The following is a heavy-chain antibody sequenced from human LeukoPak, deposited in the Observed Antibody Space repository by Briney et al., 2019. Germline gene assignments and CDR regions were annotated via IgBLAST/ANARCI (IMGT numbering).Heavy chain of an antibody. Sequence: GASVKVSCKASGGTFSSYAISWVRQAPGQGLEWMGGIIPIFGTANYAQKFQGRVTITTDESTSTAYMELSSLRSEDTAVYYCARDVGGHSSGSPFDYWGHGTLVTVSS. CDR1: GGTFSSYA. D-gene: IGHD3-22*01. V-gene: IGHV1-69*05. CDR2: IIPIFGTA. CDR3: ARDVGGHSSGSPFDY. J-gene: IGHJ4*01.